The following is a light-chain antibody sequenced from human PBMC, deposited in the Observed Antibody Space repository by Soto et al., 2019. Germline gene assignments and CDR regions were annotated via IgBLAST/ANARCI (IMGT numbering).Light chain of an antibody. CDR1: QAVSSN. CDR3: QHYNNWPFT. CDR2: AAS. Sequence: EIVMTQSPATLSVSPGERATLSCRASQAVSSNLAWYQQKPGQAPRLLIYAASTRAAGIPDRFSGSGSGTGFTLTITSPQSEDFAVYYCQHYNNWPFTFGPGTKVDIK. V-gene: IGKV3-15*01. J-gene: IGKJ3*01.